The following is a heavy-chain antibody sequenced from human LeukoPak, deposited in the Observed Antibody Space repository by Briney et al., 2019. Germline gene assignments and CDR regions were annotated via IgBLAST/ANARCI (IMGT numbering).Heavy chain of an antibody. D-gene: IGHD6-19*01. V-gene: IGHV4-4*07. CDR1: GGSISSCY. CDR3: AREGYSSGWYTDY. J-gene: IGHJ4*02. Sequence: SETLSLTCTVSGGSISSCYWSWIRQPAGKGLEWIGRIYTSGSTNYNPSLKSRVTMSVDTSKNQFSLKLSSVTAADTAVYYCAREGYSSGWYTDYWGQGTLVTVSS. CDR2: IYTSGST.